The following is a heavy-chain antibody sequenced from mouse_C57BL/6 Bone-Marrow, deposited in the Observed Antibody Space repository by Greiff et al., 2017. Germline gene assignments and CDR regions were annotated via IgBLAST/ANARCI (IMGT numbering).Heavy chain of an antibody. D-gene: IGHD1-1*01. CDR1: GYAFSSYW. V-gene: IGHV1-80*01. Sequence: QVQLQQSGAELVKPGASVKISCKASGYAFSSYWMNWVKQRPGKGLEWIGQIYPGDGDTNYNGKFKGKATLTADKSSSTAYMQLSSLTSEDSAVYFCARGIEGITTVPYFDYWGQGTTRTVSS. CDR3: ARGIEGITTVPYFDY. CDR2: IYPGDGDT. J-gene: IGHJ2*01.